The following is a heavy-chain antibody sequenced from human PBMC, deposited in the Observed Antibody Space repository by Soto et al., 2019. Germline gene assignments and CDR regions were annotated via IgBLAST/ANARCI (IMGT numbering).Heavy chain of an antibody. CDR1: GFTFSSCG. D-gene: IGHD3-22*01. CDR3: ARDKYYYDSSGYYGTDY. J-gene: IGHJ4*02. Sequence: GGSLRLSCAASGFTFSSCGMHWVRQAPGKGLEWVAVIWYDGSNKYYADSVKGRFTISRDNSKNTLYLQMNSLRAEDTAVYYCARDKYYYDSSGYYGTDYWGQGTLVTVSS. CDR2: IWYDGSNK. V-gene: IGHV3-33*01.